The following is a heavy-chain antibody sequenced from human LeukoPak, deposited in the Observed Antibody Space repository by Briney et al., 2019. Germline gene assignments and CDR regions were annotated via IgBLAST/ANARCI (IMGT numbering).Heavy chain of an antibody. V-gene: IGHV4-59*01. Sequence: SETLPLTCTVSGGSISSYYWSWIRQPPGKGLEWIGYIYYSGSTNYNPSLKSRVTISVDTSKNQFSLKLSSVTAADTAVYYCARGDYGEPFDYWGQGTLVTVSS. CDR2: IYYSGST. D-gene: IGHD4-17*01. J-gene: IGHJ4*02. CDR3: ARGDYGEPFDY. CDR1: GGSISSYY.